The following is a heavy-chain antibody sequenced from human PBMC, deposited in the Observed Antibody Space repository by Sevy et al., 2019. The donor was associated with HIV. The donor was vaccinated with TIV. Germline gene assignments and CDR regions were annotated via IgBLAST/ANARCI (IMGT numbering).Heavy chain of an antibody. CDR1: GGSVSSGSYY. Sequence: SETLSLTCTVSGGSVSSGSYYWSWIRQPPGKGLEWIGYIYYSGSTNYNPSLKSRVTISVDTSKNQFSLKLSSVTAADTAVYYCAREWGKGLPGLRRPRVGLDPWGQGTLVTVSS. V-gene: IGHV4-61*01. CDR2: IYYSGST. J-gene: IGHJ5*02. D-gene: IGHD3-16*01. CDR3: AREWGKGLPGLRRPRVGLDP.